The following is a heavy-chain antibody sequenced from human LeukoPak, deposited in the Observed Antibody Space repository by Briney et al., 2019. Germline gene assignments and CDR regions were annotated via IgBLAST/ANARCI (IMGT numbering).Heavy chain of an antibody. CDR3: ARVSDYHDFWSGYYAS. Sequence: PGGSLRLPCAASGFTFSSYAMSWVRQAPGKGLEWVSAISGSGGSTYYADSVKGRFTISRDNSKNTLYLQMNSLRAEDTAVYYCARVSDYHDFWSGYYASWGQGTLVTVSS. D-gene: IGHD3-3*01. J-gene: IGHJ5*02. CDR2: ISGSGGST. CDR1: GFTFSSYA. V-gene: IGHV3-23*01.